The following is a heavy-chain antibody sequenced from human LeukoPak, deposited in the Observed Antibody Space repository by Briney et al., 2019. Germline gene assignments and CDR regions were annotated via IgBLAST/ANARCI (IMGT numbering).Heavy chain of an antibody. CDR1: GGSFSGYY. V-gene: IGHV4-34*01. D-gene: IGHD3-22*01. J-gene: IGHJ4*02. Sequence: SETLSLTCAVYGGSFSGYYWSWIRQPPGKGLEWIGEINHSGSTNYNPSLKSRVTISVDTSKNQFSLKLSSVTAADTAVYYCARLNYYDSSGYYNSKKYYFDYWGQGTLVTVSS. CDR3: ARLNYYDSSGYYNSKKYYFDY. CDR2: INHSGST.